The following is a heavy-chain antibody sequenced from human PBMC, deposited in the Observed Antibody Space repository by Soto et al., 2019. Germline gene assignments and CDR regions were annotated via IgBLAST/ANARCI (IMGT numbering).Heavy chain of an antibody. Sequence: SETLSLTCTVSGGSISIYYWSWIRQPPGKGLEWIGYIYYSGSTNYNPSLKSRVTISVDTSKNQFSLKLSSVTAADTAVYYCASAYDSSGEFVYWGQGTLVTVS. V-gene: IGHV4-59*01. J-gene: IGHJ4*02. CDR2: IYYSGST. D-gene: IGHD3-22*01. CDR3: ASAYDSSGEFVY. CDR1: GGSISIYY.